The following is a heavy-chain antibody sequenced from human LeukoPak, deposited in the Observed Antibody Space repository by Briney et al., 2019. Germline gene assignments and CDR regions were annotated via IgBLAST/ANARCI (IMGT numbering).Heavy chain of an antibody. CDR3: ARDATYDSSGHRFDP. D-gene: IGHD3-22*01. CDR2: IHYSGST. CDR1: GGSISPYY. V-gene: IGHV4-59*01. Sequence: PSETLSLTCTVSGGSISPYYWSWIRQPPGKTLEWVGCIHYSGSTNYNPSLKSRVTISVDTSQNQFSLKLTSVTAADTAVYYCARDATYDSSGHRFDPWGQGTLVTVSS. J-gene: IGHJ5*02.